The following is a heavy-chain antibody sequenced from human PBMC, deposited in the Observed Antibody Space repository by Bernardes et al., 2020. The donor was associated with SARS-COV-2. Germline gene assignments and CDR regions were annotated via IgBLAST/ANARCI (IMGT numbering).Heavy chain of an antibody. D-gene: IGHD2-2*01. CDR3: ARDLVIVVVPAATIPYYYGMDV. CDR1: GFTFSSYG. J-gene: IGHJ6*02. CDR2: ISYDGCNK. Sequence: GGSLRLSCAASGFTFSSYGMHWVRQAPGKGLEWVAVISYDGCNKYYADSVKGRFTISRDNSKNTLYLQMNSLRAEDTAVYYCARDLVIVVVPAATIPYYYGMDVWGQGTTVTVSS. V-gene: IGHV3-30*03.